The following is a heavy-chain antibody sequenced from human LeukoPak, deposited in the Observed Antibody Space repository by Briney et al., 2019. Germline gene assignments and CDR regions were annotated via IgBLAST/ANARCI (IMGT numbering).Heavy chain of an antibody. CDR1: GYTLTELS. J-gene: IGHJ6*02. D-gene: IGHD5-12*01. V-gene: IGHV1-24*01. Sequence: ASVKVSCKVSGYTLTELSMHWVRQAPGKGLEWMGGFDPEDGETIYAQKFQGRVTMTEDTSTDTAYMELNSLRAEDTAVYYCARGSGNSGYDDYYYYYGMDVWGQGTTVTVSS. CDR3: ARGSGNSGYDDYYYYYGMDV. CDR2: FDPEDGET.